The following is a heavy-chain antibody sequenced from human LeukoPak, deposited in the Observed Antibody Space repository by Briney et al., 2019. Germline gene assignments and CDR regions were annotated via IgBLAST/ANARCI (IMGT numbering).Heavy chain of an antibody. J-gene: IGHJ4*02. CDR1: GITFNNAW. V-gene: IGHV3-15*01. CDR3: TTRLTVTFGGVIVFDY. CDR2: IKSKTDGGTT. D-gene: IGHD3-16*02. Sequence: GGSLRLSCADSGITFNNAWMSWVRQAPGKGLEWVDRIKSKTDGGTTDYAAPVKGRFTISRDDSKNPLYLQMNSLKTEDTAVYYCTTRLTVTFGGVIVFDYWGQGTLVTVSS.